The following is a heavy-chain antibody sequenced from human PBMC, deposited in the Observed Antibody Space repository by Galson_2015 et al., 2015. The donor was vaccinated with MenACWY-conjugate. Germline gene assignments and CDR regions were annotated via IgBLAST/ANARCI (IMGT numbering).Heavy chain of an antibody. D-gene: IGHD3-3*01. CDR3: ARDGIFGVVIYFDY. CDR1: GFTVSGNY. V-gene: IGHV3-66*01. Sequence: SLRLSCAASGFTVSGNYMGWVRQAPGKGLEWVSVMYSAGTTYYAESVKGRFTISRDIPKNTLYLQMESLRAEDTAVYYCARDGIFGVVIYFDYWGQGAQVTVSS. J-gene: IGHJ4*02. CDR2: MYSAGTT.